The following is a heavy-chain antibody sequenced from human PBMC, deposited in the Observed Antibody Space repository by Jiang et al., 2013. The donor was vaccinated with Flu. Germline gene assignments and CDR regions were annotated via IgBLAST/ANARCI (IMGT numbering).Heavy chain of an antibody. D-gene: IGHD4-17*01. CDR1: GYTLTELS. Sequence: SGAEVKKPGASVKVSCKVSGYTLTELSMHWVRQAPGKGLEWMGGFDPEDGETIYAQKFQGRVTMTRDTSTSTVYMELSSLRSEDTAVYYCARDPSSFDYGPHHYWYFDLWGRGTWSLSPQ. J-gene: IGHJ2*01. CDR2: FDPEDGET. CDR3: ARDPSSFDYGPHHYWYFDL. V-gene: IGHV1-24*01.